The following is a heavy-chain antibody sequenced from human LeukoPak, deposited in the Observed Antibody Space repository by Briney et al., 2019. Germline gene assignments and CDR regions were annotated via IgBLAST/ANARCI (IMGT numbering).Heavy chain of an antibody. J-gene: IGHJ5*01. CDR3: AREPNWNTRPGWFDP. D-gene: IGHD1/OR15-1a*01. CDR1: GFTFSNSA. CDR2: ISSSSSDI. V-gene: IGHV3-21*01. Sequence: PGGSLRLSCVVSGFTFSNSAMNWVRQAPGKGLEWVSFISSSSSDIHYVDSVKGRFTISRDNAKNSLFLQMNNLRADDTAVYYCAREPNWNTRPGWFDPWGQGTLVTVSS.